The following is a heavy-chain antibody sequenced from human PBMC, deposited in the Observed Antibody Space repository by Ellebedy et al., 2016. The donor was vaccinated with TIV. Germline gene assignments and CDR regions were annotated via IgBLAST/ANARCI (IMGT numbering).Heavy chain of an antibody. CDR1: GFTFSSFA. D-gene: IGHD3-22*01. CDR3: AKGSSSGFNYDRVGFEY. J-gene: IGHJ4*02. Sequence: GESLKISCAASGFTFSSFAMHWVRQAPGKGLEWLSVLSAGGDSTNHAESVKGRFAIARDNSKNTLYLQMDRLRAEDTAVYYCAKGSSSGFNYDRVGFEYWGQGTLVTVSS. CDR2: LSAGGDST. V-gene: IGHV3-23*01.